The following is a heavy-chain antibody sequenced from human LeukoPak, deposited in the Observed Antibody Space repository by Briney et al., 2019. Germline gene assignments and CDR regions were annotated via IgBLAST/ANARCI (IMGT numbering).Heavy chain of an antibody. CDR2: ISSSSSTI. J-gene: IGHJ4*02. CDR3: AKDAAGPEY. CDR1: GFTFRTYS. D-gene: IGHD6-13*01. V-gene: IGHV3-48*01. Sequence: GGSLRLSCAASGFTFRTYSMNWVRQAPGKGLEWVSYISSSSSTIQYADSVKGRFTISRDNARNTLYLQMNSLSAEDTAVYYCAKDAAGPEYWGQGTLVTVSS.